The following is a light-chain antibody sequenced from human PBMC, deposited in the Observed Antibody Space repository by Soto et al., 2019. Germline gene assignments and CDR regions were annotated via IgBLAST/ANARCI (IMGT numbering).Light chain of an antibody. CDR2: DVS. Sequence: QSALTQPRSVSRSPGQSVTISCTGTSSDVGGYNYVSWYQQHPGKAPKLMIYDVSERPSGVPDRFSGSKSGNTASLTISGLQAQDEADYYCCSYAGSYTFVFAPGTKLTVL. CDR1: SSDVGGYNY. CDR3: CSYAGSYTFV. V-gene: IGLV2-11*01. J-gene: IGLJ1*01.